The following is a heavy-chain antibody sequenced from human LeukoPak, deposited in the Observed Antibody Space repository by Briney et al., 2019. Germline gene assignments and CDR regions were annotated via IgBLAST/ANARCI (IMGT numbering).Heavy chain of an antibody. CDR2: ISSSGSTI. V-gene: IGHV3-48*04. J-gene: IGHJ4*02. CDR1: GFTFSSYS. Sequence: PGGSLRLSCAASGFTFSSYSMNWVRQAPGKGLEWVSYISSSGSTIYYADSVKGRFTISRDNAKNSLYLQMNSLRAEDTAVYYCARADYYGSGSINFDYWGQGTLVTVSS. CDR3: ARADYYGSGSINFDY. D-gene: IGHD3-10*01.